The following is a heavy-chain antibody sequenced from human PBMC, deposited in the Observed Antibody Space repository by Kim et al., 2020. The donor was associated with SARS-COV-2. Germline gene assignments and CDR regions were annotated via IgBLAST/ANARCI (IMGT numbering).Heavy chain of an antibody. CDR2: IYHSGAS. D-gene: IGHD3-10*01. J-gene: IGHJ1*01. Sequence: SETLSLTCTVSGGPIDSFYWTWIRQPPGRGLQWIGYIYHSGASSYDPSLKSRVTMSVDRSKKQFSLALKSVSAADTAIYYCVGSGRYDYWEHWGQGTLVT. V-gene: IGHV4-59*01. CDR1: GGPIDSFY. CDR3: VGSGRYDYWEH.